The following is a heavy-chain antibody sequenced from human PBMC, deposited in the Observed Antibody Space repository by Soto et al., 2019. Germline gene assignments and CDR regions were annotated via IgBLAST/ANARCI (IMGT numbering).Heavy chain of an antibody. Sequence: PVGSLRLSCAASGFTFSSYAMSWVRQAPGKGLEWVSAISGSGGSTYYADSVKGRFTISRDNSKNTLYLQMNSLRAEDTAVYYCAKATSITIFGVVTYGMDVWGQGTTVTVSS. CDR2: ISGSGGST. D-gene: IGHD3-3*01. J-gene: IGHJ6*02. CDR1: GFTFSSYA. CDR3: AKATSITIFGVVTYGMDV. V-gene: IGHV3-23*01.